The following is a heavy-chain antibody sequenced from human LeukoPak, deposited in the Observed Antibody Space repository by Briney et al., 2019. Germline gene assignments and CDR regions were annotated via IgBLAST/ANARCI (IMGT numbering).Heavy chain of an antibody. CDR2: INHSGST. CDR3: ARGPRIAAAGTPFDP. CDR1: GGSFSGYY. D-gene: IGHD6-13*01. J-gene: IGHJ5*02. V-gene: IGHV4-34*01. Sequence: SETLSLTCAVYGGSFSGYYWSWIRQPPGKGLEWIGEINHSGSTNYNPSLKSRVTISVDTSKNQFSLKLSSVTAADMAVYYCARGPRIAAAGTPFDPWGQGTLVTVSS.